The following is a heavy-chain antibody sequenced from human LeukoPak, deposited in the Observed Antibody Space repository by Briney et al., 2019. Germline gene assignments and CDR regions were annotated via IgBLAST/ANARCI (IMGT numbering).Heavy chain of an antibody. CDR1: GGSFSGYY. Sequence: PSETLSLTCAVFGGSFSGYYWSWIRQPPGKGPEWIGGINHSGSTNHNSSLKSRVTISLDTSKNQFSLKLSSVTAADTAVYYCARVYFARFDPWGQGTLVTVSS. D-gene: IGHD3-9*01. V-gene: IGHV4-34*01. CDR2: INHSGST. CDR3: ARVYFARFDP. J-gene: IGHJ5*02.